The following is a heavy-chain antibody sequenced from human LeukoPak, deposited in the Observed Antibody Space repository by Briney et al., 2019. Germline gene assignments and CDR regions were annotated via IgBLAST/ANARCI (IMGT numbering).Heavy chain of an antibody. J-gene: IGHJ4*02. D-gene: IGHD2-21*02. V-gene: IGHV4-59*01. Sequence: SETLSLTCTVSGGSISSYYWSWIRQPPGKGLEWIGYIYYSGSTNYNPSLKSRVTISVDTSKNQFSLKLSSVTAADTAVYYCARYVVVTAYFDYWGRGTLVTVSS. CDR3: ARYVVVTAYFDY. CDR1: GGSISSYY. CDR2: IYYSGST.